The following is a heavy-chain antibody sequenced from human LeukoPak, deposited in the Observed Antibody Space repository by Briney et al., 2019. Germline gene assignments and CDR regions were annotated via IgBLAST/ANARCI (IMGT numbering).Heavy chain of an antibody. Sequence: PGGSLRLSCAASGFTFSSYAMHWVRQAPGKGLEWVAVISYDGSNKYYADSVKGRFTISRDNSKNTLYLQMNSLRAEHTAVYYCARGLSHQWELIHHDAFDIWGQGTMVTVSS. D-gene: IGHD1-26*01. V-gene: IGHV3-30-3*01. CDR1: GFTFSSYA. CDR2: ISYDGSNK. CDR3: ARGLSHQWELIHHDAFDI. J-gene: IGHJ3*02.